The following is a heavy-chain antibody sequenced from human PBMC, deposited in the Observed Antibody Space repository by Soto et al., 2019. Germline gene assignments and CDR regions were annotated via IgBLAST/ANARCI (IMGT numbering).Heavy chain of an antibody. J-gene: IGHJ4*02. D-gene: IGHD2-21*02. Sequence: SETLSLTCTMYSQSFSDYYWSWIRQPPGKGLEWIGEINHSGSTNYNPSLKSRVTISVDTSKNQFSLKLSSVTAADTAVYYCARYIVVVTATNYFDYWGQGTLVTVSS. CDR1: SQSFSDYY. V-gene: IGHV4-34*01. CDR3: ARYIVVVTATNYFDY. CDR2: INHSGST.